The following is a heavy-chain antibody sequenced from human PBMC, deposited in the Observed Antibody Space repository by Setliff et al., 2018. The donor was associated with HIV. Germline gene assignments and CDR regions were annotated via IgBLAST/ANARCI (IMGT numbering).Heavy chain of an antibody. D-gene: IGHD5-12*01. Sequence: ASVKVSCKPSGYSFTNHYMHWVRQALGQGLEWMGVINPTGGSTRNTQKFQGRVAMTRDTSTSTVYMELSSLRSEDTAVYYCASAGAWQRNALDIWGQGTTVTV. CDR1: GYSFTNHY. J-gene: IGHJ3*02. V-gene: IGHV1-46*01. CDR2: INPTGGST. CDR3: ASAGAWQRNALDI.